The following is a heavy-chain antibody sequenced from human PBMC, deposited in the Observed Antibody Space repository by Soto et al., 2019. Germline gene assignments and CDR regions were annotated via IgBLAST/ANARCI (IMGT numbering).Heavy chain of an antibody. V-gene: IGHV4-59*01. Sequence: PSENLSLTWTVSGGSISSYYWSWIRQPPGKGLEWIGYIYYSGSTNYNPSLKSRVTISVDTSKNQFSLKLSSVTAADTAVYYCDRALRSYWGIYSYNWVDPWGQGTLVTVS. CDR2: IYYSGST. D-gene: IGHD1-26*01. J-gene: IGHJ5*02. CDR3: DRALRSYWGIYSYNWVDP. CDR1: GGSISSYY.